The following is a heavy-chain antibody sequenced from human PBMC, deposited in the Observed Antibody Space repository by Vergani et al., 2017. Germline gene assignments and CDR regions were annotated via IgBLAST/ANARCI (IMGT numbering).Heavy chain of an antibody. CDR1: GGSISSSSYY. Sequence: QLQLQESGPGLVKPSETLSLTCTVSGGSISSSSYYWGWIRQPPGKGLEWIGSIYYSGSTYYNPSLKSRVTISVDTSKNQFSLKLSSVTAADTAVYYCASIAAPLIYYYYYYGMDVWGQGTTVTVSS. CDR3: ASIAAPLIYYYYYYGMDV. J-gene: IGHJ6*02. V-gene: IGHV4-39*01. CDR2: IYYSGST. D-gene: IGHD6-6*01.